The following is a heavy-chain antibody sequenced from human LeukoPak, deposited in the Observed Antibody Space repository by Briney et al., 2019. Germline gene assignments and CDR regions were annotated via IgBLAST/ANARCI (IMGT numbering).Heavy chain of an antibody. CDR1: GYSLSSGYY. Sequence: SETLSLTCAVSGYSLSSGYYWGWIRQPPGKGLEWIGSIYHSGSTYYNPSLKSRVTISVDTSKNQFSLKLSSVTAADTAAYYCARLPGIAAAGTRVFDYWSQGTLVTVSS. V-gene: IGHV4-38-2*01. J-gene: IGHJ4*02. CDR3: ARLPGIAAAGTRVFDY. D-gene: IGHD6-13*01. CDR2: IYHSGST.